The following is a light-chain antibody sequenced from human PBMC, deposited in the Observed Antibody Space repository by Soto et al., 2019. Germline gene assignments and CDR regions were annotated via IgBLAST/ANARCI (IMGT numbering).Light chain of an antibody. CDR3: QSYDSSLSGSI. Sequence: QSVLTQPPSVSGAPGQRVTISCTGSSSNLGAGYGVHWYQLLPGTAPKLLIFGNSNRPSGVPDRFSGSKSGTSASLAITGLQAEDEADYYGQSYDSSLSGSIFGGGTKLTVL. CDR1: SSNLGAGYG. V-gene: IGLV1-40*01. CDR2: GNS. J-gene: IGLJ2*01.